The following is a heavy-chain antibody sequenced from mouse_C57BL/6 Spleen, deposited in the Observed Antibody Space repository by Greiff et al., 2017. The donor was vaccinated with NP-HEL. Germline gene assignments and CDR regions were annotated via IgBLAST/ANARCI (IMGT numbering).Heavy chain of an antibody. CDR2: IDPETGGT. CDR3: NNYYGSWYFDV. J-gene: IGHJ1*03. CDR1: GYTFTDYE. D-gene: IGHD1-1*01. V-gene: IGHV1-15*01. Sequence: LQQSGAELVRPGASVTLSCKASGYTFTDYEMHWVKQTPVHGLEWIGAIDPETGGTAYNQKFKGKAILTADKSSSTAYMELRSLTSEDSAVYYCNNYYGSWYFDVWGTGTTVTVSS.